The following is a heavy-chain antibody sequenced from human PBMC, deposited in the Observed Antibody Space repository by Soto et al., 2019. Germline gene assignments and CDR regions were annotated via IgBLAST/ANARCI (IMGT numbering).Heavy chain of an antibody. Sequence: GGSLRLSCAASGFTFDDYTMHWVRQAPGKGLEWVSLISWDGGSTYYADSVKGRFTISRDNSKNSLYLQMNSLRTEDTALYYCAKDMARLRLFPSYYYYYGMDVWGQGTTVTVSS. J-gene: IGHJ6*02. CDR1: GFTFDDYT. D-gene: IGHD5-12*01. V-gene: IGHV3-43*01. CDR2: ISWDGGST. CDR3: AKDMARLRLFPSYYYYYGMDV.